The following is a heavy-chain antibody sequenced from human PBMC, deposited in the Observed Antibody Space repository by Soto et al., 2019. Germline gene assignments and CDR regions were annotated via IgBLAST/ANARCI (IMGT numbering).Heavy chain of an antibody. J-gene: IGHJ6*02. CDR3: TTAGIATAGNYYGMDV. V-gene: IGHV3-73*02. CDR1: GFTFSGSA. D-gene: IGHD6-13*01. CDR2: IRSKANSYAT. Sequence: EVQLVESGGGLVQPGGSLKLSCAASGFTFSGSAMHWVRQASGKGLAWVGRIRSKANSYATAYAALVKGRVTISRDDSKPTAYLQMNSLKTEDTAVYYCTTAGIATAGNYYGMDVWGQGTTVTVSS.